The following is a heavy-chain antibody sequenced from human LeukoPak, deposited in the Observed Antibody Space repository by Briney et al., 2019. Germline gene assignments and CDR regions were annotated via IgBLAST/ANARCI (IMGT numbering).Heavy chain of an antibody. Sequence: GGSLRLSCAASGFTFSSYWTHWVRHAPGKGLVWVSRINSDGSSTTYAASVKGRFTISRDNAKNTLYLQMNSLRAEDSAVYYCARDLGYGDLHWGQGTLVTVSS. V-gene: IGHV3-74*01. CDR3: ARDLGYGDLH. D-gene: IGHD4-17*01. J-gene: IGHJ4*02. CDR2: INSDGSST. CDR1: GFTFSSYW.